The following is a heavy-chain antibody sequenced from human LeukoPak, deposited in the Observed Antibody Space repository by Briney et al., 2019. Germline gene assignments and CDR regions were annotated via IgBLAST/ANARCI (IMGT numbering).Heavy chain of an antibody. Sequence: GGSLRLSCAASGFTVSSNHMSWIRQAPGKGLEWVSVIYSGGSTYYADSVKGRFTISRDNSKNTLYLQMNSLRVEDTAVYYCARDNYDSSGFTWGQGTLDTVSS. V-gene: IGHV3-53*01. CDR2: IYSGGST. J-gene: IGHJ4*02. CDR3: ARDNYDSSGFT. CDR1: GFTVSSNH. D-gene: IGHD3-22*01.